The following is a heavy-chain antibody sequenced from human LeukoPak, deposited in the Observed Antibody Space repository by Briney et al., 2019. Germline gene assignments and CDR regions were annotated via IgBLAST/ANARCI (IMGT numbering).Heavy chain of an antibody. V-gene: IGHV3-7*01. CDR1: GFTFSSYW. D-gene: IGHD5-12*01. J-gene: IGHJ4*02. CDR2: INQDQNEI. CDR3: ARELGYSGYDLGYFDY. Sequence: GGSLRLSCAASGFTFSSYWMTWVRQAPGKGLEWVASINQDQNEIHYVDSVRGRFTISRDNAKNTLYLQMNSLRAEDTAVYYCARELGYSGYDLGYFDYWGQGTLVTVSS.